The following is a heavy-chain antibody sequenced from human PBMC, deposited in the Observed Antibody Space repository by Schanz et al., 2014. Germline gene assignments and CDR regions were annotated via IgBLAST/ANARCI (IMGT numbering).Heavy chain of an antibody. Sequence: AQLVESGGGLVQPGGSLRLSCAASGFTFSTYWMHWVRQAPGKGLVWVSHINSDGTTTTYADSVKGRFTISRDNAENTLYLQMNSLRADDSAIYYCAKDHPSSGWPAFDVWGQGTQVTVSS. D-gene: IGHD6-19*01. V-gene: IGHV3-74*01. CDR1: GFTFSTYW. J-gene: IGHJ4*02. CDR3: AKDHPSSGWPAFDV. CDR2: INSDGTTT.